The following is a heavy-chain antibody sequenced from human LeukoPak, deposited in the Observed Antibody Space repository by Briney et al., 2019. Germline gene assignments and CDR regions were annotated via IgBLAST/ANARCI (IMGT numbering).Heavy chain of an antibody. CDR3: ARGRSGGYFDY. V-gene: IGHV4-34*01. Sequence: KPSETLSLTCAVYGGSFSGYYWSWIRQPPGKGLEWIGEINHSGSTNYNPSLKSRVTISVDTSKNQFFLKLSSVTAADTAVYYCARGRSGGYFDYWGQGTLVTVSS. CDR1: GGSFSGYY. D-gene: IGHD3-16*01. CDR2: INHSGST. J-gene: IGHJ4*02.